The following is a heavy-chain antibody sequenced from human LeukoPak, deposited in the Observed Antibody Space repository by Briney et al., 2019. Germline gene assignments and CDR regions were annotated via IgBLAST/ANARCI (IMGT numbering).Heavy chain of an antibody. Sequence: GGSLRLSCAASGFTFSSYWMHWGRQAPGKGLVWVSRINSDGSSTSYADSVKGRFTISRDNAKNTLYLQMNSLRAEDTAVYYCARYLGNYYYYGMDVWGQGTTVTVSS. CDR1: GFTFSSYW. D-gene: IGHD6-13*01. V-gene: IGHV3-74*01. J-gene: IGHJ6*02. CDR3: ARYLGNYYYYGMDV. CDR2: INSDGSST.